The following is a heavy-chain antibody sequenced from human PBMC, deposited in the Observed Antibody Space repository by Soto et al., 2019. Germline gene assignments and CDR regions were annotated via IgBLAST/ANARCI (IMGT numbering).Heavy chain of an antibody. CDR3: AHLSESTFDY. Sequence: QITLNESGPTLVKPTQTLTLTCTFSGFSLSTSGVVVCWIRQPPGKAMEWLALIYWDDDKRYSPSLKSRLTITKDTSNNQVVLTMPSMDPVDTATYYCAHLSESTFDYWGQGTLVTVSS. CDR1: GFSLSTSGVV. CDR2: IYWDDDK. V-gene: IGHV2-5*02. J-gene: IGHJ4*02.